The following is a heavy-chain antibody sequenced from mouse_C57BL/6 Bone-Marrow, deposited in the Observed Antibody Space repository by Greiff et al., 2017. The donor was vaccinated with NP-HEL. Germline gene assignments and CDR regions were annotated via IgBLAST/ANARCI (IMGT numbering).Heavy chain of an antibody. Sequence: QVQLHQPGAELVKPGASVKMSCKASGYTFTSYWITWVKQRPGQGLEWIGDIYPGSGSTNYNEKFKSKATLTVDTSSSTAYMQLSSLTSEDSAVYYCATTVVAYYYAMDYWGQGTSVTVSS. J-gene: IGHJ4*01. CDR2: IYPGSGST. V-gene: IGHV1-55*01. D-gene: IGHD1-1*01. CDR3: ATTVVAYYYAMDY. CDR1: GYTFTSYW.